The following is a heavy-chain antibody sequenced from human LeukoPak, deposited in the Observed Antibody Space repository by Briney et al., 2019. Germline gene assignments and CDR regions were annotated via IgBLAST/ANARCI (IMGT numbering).Heavy chain of an antibody. D-gene: IGHD6-19*01. CDR1: GGSISSGDSH. V-gene: IGHV4-30-4*08. CDR2: INYDGTT. J-gene: IGHJ4*02. CDR3: ASYRLAGAGKGN. Sequence: SETLSLTCTVSGGSISSGDSHWSWIRQPPGKGLEWIGYINYDGTTHYNPSLESRLTISVDTSKNPFSLKLSLVTAADTAVYYCASYRLAGAGKGNWGQGTLVTVSS.